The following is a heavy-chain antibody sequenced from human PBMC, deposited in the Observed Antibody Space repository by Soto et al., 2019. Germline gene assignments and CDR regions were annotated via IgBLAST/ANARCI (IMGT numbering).Heavy chain of an antibody. CDR3: ARGNHRWLQVWYFDL. J-gene: IGHJ2*01. D-gene: IGHD5-12*01. Sequence: QVQLVQSGAEVKKPGSSVTVSCKASGGTFSSYTISWVRQAPGQGLEWMGGIIPIFGTANYAQKFQGRVTITADESTSTASMELSSLRSEDTAVYYCARGNHRWLQVWYFDLWGRGTLVTVSS. CDR2: IIPIFGTA. V-gene: IGHV1-69*12. CDR1: GGTFSSYT.